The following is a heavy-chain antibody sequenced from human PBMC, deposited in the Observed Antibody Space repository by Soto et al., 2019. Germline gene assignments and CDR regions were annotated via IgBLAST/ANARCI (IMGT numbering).Heavy chain of an antibody. J-gene: IGHJ4*02. CDR3: AKDIGWSASGSYGS. D-gene: IGHD1-26*01. Sequence: GGSLRLSCAASGFTFDDYAMHWVRQAPGKGLEWASGISWNSGSIGYADSVKGRFTISRDNAKNSLYLQMNSLRAEDTALYYCAKDIGWSASGSYGSWGQGTLVTVSS. CDR2: ISWNSGSI. CDR1: GFTFDDYA. V-gene: IGHV3-9*01.